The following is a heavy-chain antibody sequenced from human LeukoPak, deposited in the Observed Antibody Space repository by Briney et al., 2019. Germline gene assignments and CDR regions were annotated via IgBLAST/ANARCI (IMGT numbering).Heavy chain of an antibody. CDR1: GFTFSSYA. J-gene: IGHJ4*02. CDR3: AKSEGGLTYYDFWSGYLVDY. CDR2: ISGSGGST. D-gene: IGHD3-3*01. Sequence: PGGSLRLSCAASGFTFSSYAMCWVRQAPGKGLEWVSAISGSGGSTYYADSVKGRFTISRDNSKNTLYLQMNSLRAEDTAVYYRAKSEGGLTYYDFWSGYLVDYWGQGTLVTVSS. V-gene: IGHV3-23*01.